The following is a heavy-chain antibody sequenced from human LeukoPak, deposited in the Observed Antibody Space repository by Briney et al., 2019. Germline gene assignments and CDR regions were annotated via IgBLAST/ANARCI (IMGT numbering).Heavy chain of an antibody. D-gene: IGHD3-10*01. V-gene: IGHV3-23*01. CDR1: GFTFSSYA. CDR3: ARARLLWFGELET. Sequence: GGSLRLSCAASGFTFSSYAMSWVRQAPGKGLEWVSAISGSGGSTYYADSVKGRFTISRDNSKNTLYLQMNSLRAEDTAVYYCARARLLWFGELETWGQGTLATVSS. J-gene: IGHJ4*02. CDR2: ISGSGGST.